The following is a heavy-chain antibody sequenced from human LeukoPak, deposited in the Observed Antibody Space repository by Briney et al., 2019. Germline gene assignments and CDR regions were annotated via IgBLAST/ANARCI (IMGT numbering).Heavy chain of an antibody. CDR1: GYSFNTYW. CDR3: ARHFRVGATQSSFDL. J-gene: IGHJ4*02. V-gene: IGHV5-51*01. D-gene: IGHD1-26*01. CDR2: VYPGDSDT. Sequence: GESLKISCKGSGYSFNTYWIAWVRQMPGKGLEVMGIVYPGDSDTRYSPSFQGQVTISVDKSISTAYLQWSSLQASDTAIYYCARHFRVGATQSSFDLWGQGTLVTVSS.